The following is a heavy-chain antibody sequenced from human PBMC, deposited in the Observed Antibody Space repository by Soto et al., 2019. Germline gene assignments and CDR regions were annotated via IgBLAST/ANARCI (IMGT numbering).Heavy chain of an antibody. CDR3: ARTYDFWSGYPDY. J-gene: IGHJ4*02. Sequence: EVQLVESGGGLVKPAGSLRLSCAASGFTFSSYSMNWVRQAPGKGLEWVSSISSSSSYIYYADSVKGRFTSSRDNAKNSLYLQMNRLRAEDTAVYYCARTYDFWSGYPDYWGQGTLVTVSS. CDR1: GFTFSSYS. V-gene: IGHV3-21*01. CDR2: ISSSSSYI. D-gene: IGHD3-3*01.